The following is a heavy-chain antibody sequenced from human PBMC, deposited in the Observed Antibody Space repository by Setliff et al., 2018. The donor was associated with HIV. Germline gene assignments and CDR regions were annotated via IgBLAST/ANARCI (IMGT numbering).Heavy chain of an antibody. V-gene: IGHV4-34*01. J-gene: IGHJ4*02. CDR2: INHSGST. D-gene: IGHD6-13*01. CDR3: ARGAIAAAGTDY. Sequence: ASETLSLTCAVYGGSFSGYYWSWIRQPPGKGLEWIGEINHSGSTNYNPSLKSRVTISVDTSKNQFSLKLSSVTAADTAVYYCARGAIAAAGTDYWGQGTLVTVSS. CDR1: GGSFSGYY.